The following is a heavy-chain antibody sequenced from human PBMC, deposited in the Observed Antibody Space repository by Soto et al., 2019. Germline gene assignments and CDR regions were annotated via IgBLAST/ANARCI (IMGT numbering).Heavy chain of an antibody. J-gene: IGHJ3*01. V-gene: IGHV3-23*01. Sequence: GGSLRLSCAASGFVFSSYAMSWVRQATGKGLEWVSGVSDSGDYRYHADSVKGRFTISRDNSKKTLDLQMNSLRVEDTAVYYCVNVLSQSAFDVWGQGTMVTVSS. CDR3: VNVLSQSAFDV. CDR1: GFVFSSYA. CDR2: VSDSGDYR.